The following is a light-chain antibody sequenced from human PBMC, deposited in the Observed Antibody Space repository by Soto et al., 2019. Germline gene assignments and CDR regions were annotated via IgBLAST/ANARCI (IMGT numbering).Light chain of an antibody. Sequence: QSVLTQPPSVSGAPGQRVTISCTGSSSNIGAPYDVHWYQQLPGTAPKLLIYGNNNRPSGVPDRFSGSKSGTSASLAITGLQAEDEADYYCQSYDSSLSGSTVFGTGTKVTVL. CDR1: SSNIGAPYD. CDR2: GNN. V-gene: IGLV1-40*01. J-gene: IGLJ1*01. CDR3: QSYDSSLSGSTV.